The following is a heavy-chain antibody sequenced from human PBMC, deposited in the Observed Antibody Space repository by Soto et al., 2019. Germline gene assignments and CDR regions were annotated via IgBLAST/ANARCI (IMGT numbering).Heavy chain of an antibody. V-gene: IGHV1-18*01. CDR3: ARDHNWNYGEGDRGWFDP. CDR2: ISAYNGNT. D-gene: IGHD1-7*01. Sequence: QVQLVQSGAEVKKPGASVKVSCKASGYTFTSYGISWVRQAPGQGLEWMGWISAYNGNTNYAQKLQGRVTMTTDTSTSTAYLELRSLRSDDTAVDYCARDHNWNYGEGDRGWFDPWGQGTLVTVSS. J-gene: IGHJ5*02. CDR1: GYTFTSYG.